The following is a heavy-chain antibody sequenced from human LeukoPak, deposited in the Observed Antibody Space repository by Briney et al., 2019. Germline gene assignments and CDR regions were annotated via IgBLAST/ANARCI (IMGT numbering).Heavy chain of an antibody. Sequence: GGSLRLSCAASGFTFSTYWMSWVRQAPGKGLEWVANIKQDGSDIYYVDSVKGRFTISRDNAKNSLYLQMSSLRAEDTAVYFCARDKSTYFESSGSRFDKWGQGILVTVSS. V-gene: IGHV3-7*01. CDR2: IKQDGSDI. J-gene: IGHJ4*02. D-gene: IGHD3-22*01. CDR1: GFTFSTYW. CDR3: ARDKSTYFESSGSRFDK.